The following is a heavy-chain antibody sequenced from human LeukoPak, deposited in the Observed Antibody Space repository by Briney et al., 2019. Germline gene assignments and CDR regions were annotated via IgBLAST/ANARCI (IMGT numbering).Heavy chain of an antibody. D-gene: IGHD1-26*01. V-gene: IGHV4-59*01. Sequence: SETLSLTCTVSGGSIRSYYWSWIRQPPGKGLEWIGYIYYSGSTNYNPSLKSRVTISVDTSKNQFSLKLSSVTAADTAVYYCARDGVGSYFDYWGQGTLVTVSS. CDR3: ARDGVGSYFDY. CDR2: IYYSGST. J-gene: IGHJ4*02. CDR1: GGSIRSYY.